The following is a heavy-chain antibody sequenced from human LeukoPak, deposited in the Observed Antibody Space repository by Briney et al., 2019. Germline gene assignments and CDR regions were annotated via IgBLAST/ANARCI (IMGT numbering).Heavy chain of an antibody. CDR1: GFTFSSYA. Sequence: GGSLRLSCAASGFTFSSYAMSWVRQAPGKGLEWVSAISGSGGSTYYADSVKGRFTISRDNSKNTLYLQMNSLRAEDTAVYYCAKAGGGLVEATLGAFDIWGQGTMVTVSS. CDR3: AKAGGGLVEATLGAFDI. D-gene: IGHD1-26*01. CDR2: ISGSGGST. J-gene: IGHJ3*02. V-gene: IGHV3-23*01.